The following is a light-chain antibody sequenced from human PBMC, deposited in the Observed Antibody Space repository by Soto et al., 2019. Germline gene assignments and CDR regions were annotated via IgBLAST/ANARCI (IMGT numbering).Light chain of an antibody. CDR2: DAS. CDR1: QDISNY. V-gene: IGKV1-33*01. Sequence: DIQMTQSPSSLSASVGDRVTITCQASQDISNYLNWYQQKPGKAPKLLIYDASNLETGDPSRFSGSESGTDFTFTISSLQPEDIATYYCQQYDNLPWTFGQGTKVEIK. J-gene: IGKJ1*01. CDR3: QQYDNLPWT.